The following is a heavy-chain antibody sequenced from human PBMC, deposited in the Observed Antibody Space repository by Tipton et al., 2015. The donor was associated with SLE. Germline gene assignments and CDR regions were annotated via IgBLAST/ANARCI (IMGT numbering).Heavy chain of an antibody. V-gene: IGHV3-7*01. CDR3: ARGGFWSGYFDY. J-gene: IGHJ4*02. CDR1: GFTFGTYW. CDR2: IKQDGSEK. Sequence: SLRLSCTASGFTFGTYWMNWVRQAPGKGLEWVANIKQDGSEKYYVDSVKGRFTISRDNAKNSLYLQMNSLRAEDTAVYYCARGGFWSGYFDYWGQGTLVTVSS. D-gene: IGHD3-3*01.